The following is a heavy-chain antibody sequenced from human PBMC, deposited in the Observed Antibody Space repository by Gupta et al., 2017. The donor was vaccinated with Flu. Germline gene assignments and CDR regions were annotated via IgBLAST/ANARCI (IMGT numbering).Heavy chain of an antibody. D-gene: IGHD5-18*01. Sequence: FTFSNYGMRWVRQAPGRGVEWVSAIDTGGGRTFYADSMQGRFTISRDNSRNTLFLQVNGLRAEDTALYYCVKGVRDTGWSLWGQGTMVTVSS. CDR1: FTFSNYG. J-gene: IGHJ3*01. CDR2: IDTGGGRT. V-gene: IGHV3-23*01. CDR3: VKGVRDTGWSL.